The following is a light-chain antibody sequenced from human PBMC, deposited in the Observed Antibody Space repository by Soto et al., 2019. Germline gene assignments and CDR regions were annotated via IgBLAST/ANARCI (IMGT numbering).Light chain of an antibody. J-gene: IGKJ1*01. CDR1: QGSRND. Sequence: AIQMTQSPSSLSASVGYRVTITCRAIQGSRNDLGWYQQKPGKAPKLLIYAASSLQSGVPSRFSGSGSGTDFTLTISSLQPEDFATYYCQQSYSTPRAFGQGTKVDI. CDR3: QQSYSTPRA. CDR2: AAS. V-gene: IGKV1-6*01.